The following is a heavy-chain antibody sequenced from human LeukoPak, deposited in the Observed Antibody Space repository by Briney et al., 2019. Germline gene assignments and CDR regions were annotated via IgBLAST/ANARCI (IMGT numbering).Heavy chain of an antibody. V-gene: IGHV3-11*01. Sequence: SGGSLRLSCAASGFTFSDYYMSWIHQAPGKGLEWVSYISSSGSTIYYADSVKGRFTISRDNAKNSLYLQMNSLRAEDTAVYYCARQTGYCSGGSCPSPRGYWGQGTLVTVSS. D-gene: IGHD2-15*01. CDR3: ARQTGYCSGGSCPSPRGY. J-gene: IGHJ4*02. CDR1: GFTFSDYY. CDR2: ISSSGSTI.